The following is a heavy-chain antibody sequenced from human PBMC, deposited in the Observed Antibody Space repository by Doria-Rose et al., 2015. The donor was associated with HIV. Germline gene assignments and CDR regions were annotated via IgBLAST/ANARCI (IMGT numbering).Heavy chain of an antibody. J-gene: IGHJ6*02. CDR1: GGSFSGYY. CDR3: ARGLLRGGWNDVDYYYGMDV. CDR2: INHSGST. Sequence: QVQLQQWDAGLVKPSETLSLTCAVFGGSFSGYYWSWIRQPPGNGLEWNGEINHSGSTNYKTSLKRRVTISLDTSKTLFSLKLSSVTAADTAVYYCARGLLRGGWNDVDYYYGMDVWGQGTTVTVSS. D-gene: IGHD1-1*01. V-gene: IGHV4-34*01.